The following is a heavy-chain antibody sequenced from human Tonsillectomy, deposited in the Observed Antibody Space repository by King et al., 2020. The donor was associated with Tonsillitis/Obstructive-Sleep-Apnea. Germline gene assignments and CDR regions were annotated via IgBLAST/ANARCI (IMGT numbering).Heavy chain of an antibody. CDR3: ARQYNVYNWFDP. Sequence: QLQESGPGLVKPSETLSLTCTVSGGSISSYYWSWIRQPPGKGLEWIGYIYYSGITNYNPSLKSRVTISVDTSKNQFTLKLSSVTAPDTAVYYCARQYNVYNWFDPWGQGTLVTVSS. CDR1: GGSISSYY. CDR2: IYYSGIT. V-gene: IGHV4-59*08. D-gene: IGHD1-14*01. J-gene: IGHJ5*02.